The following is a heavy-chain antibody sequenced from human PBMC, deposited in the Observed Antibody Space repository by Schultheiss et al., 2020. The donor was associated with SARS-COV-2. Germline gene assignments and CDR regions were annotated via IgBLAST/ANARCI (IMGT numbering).Heavy chain of an antibody. CDR2: IYHSGTT. CDR3: ARVGGFRDYYYMDV. Sequence: SQTLSLTCTVSGGSITSGGYYWSWIRQFPGKGLEWIAFIYHSGTTFYNPSLESRVALSVDTTKNQFSLKLRSVTAADTAVYYCARVGGFRDYYYMDVWGKGTTVTVSS. V-gene: IGHV4-31*03. J-gene: IGHJ6*03. CDR1: GGSITSGGYY. D-gene: IGHD4-23*01.